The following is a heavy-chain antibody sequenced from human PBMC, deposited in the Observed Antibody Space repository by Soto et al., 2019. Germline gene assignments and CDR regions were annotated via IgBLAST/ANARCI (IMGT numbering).Heavy chain of an antibody. V-gene: IGHV4-30-4*01. CDR3: AGFSEVAATEINWFDP. D-gene: IGHD2-15*01. Sequence: SETLSLTCTVCGASINGGDYYWSWLRQPPXKGLEWIGYIYYSGSTYYNPSLKSRVTISVDTSKNQFSLKLSSVTAADTAVYYCAGFSEVAATEINWFDPWGQGTLVTVSS. CDR1: GASINGGDYY. CDR2: IYYSGST. J-gene: IGHJ5*02.